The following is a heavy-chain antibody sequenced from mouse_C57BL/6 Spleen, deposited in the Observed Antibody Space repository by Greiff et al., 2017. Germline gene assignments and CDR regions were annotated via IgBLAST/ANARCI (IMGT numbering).Heavy chain of an antibody. CDR2: INPNNGGT. CDR1: GYTFTDYY. V-gene: IGHV1-26*01. Sequence: VQLQQSGPELVKPGASVKISCKASGYTFTDYYMNWVKQSHGKSLEWIGDINPNNGGTSYNQKFKDKATLTADKSSSTAYMQLSSLTYEDSAVYYCARRGLQGAMDYWGQGTSVTVSS. D-gene: IGHD3-3*01. CDR3: ARRGLQGAMDY. J-gene: IGHJ4*01.